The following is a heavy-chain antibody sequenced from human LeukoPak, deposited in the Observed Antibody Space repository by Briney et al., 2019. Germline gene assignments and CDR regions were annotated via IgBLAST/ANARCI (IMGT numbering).Heavy chain of an antibody. CDR1: GGSISSGSYY. Sequence: PSETLSLTCSVSGGSISSGSYYWNWIRQPAGKGLEWIGRIYKSGSTNYNPSFKSRVTISVDTSKNQFSLKLSSVTAADTAVYYCARGPLHVSRNWFDPWGQGTLVTVSS. D-gene: IGHD5/OR15-5a*01. CDR3: ARGPLHVSRNWFDP. J-gene: IGHJ5*02. CDR2: IYKSGST. V-gene: IGHV4-61*02.